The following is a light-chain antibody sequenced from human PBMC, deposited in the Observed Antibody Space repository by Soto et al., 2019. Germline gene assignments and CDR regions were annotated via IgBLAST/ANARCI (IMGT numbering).Light chain of an antibody. CDR1: QGISNR. V-gene: IGKV1-5*03. CDR3: QQYNSHWT. CDR2: QAS. J-gene: IGKJ1*01. Sequence: DVQMTQSPSTLSPSVGDRVTITCRASQGISNRLAWYQQKPGKAPKLLIYQASSLKSGVPSRFGGSGSGTEFTLTITSLQPDDFATYYCQQYNSHWTFGQGTKVEIK.